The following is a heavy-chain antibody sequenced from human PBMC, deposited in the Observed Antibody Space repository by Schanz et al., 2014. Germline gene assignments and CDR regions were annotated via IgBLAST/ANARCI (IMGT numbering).Heavy chain of an antibody. CDR2: IKSKADGGTT. J-gene: IGHJ5*02. V-gene: IGHV3-15*01. CDR3: STTPNFYASENYSWFDP. Sequence: EVQLLESGGGLVKPGGSLRLSCAASGFTFSNAWMSWVRQAPGKGLEWVARIKSKADGGTTDYPAPVKGRFIISRDDSSNTLYMQMSGLKPEDTAVYYCSTTPNFYASENYSWFDPWGQGTRVTVSS. CDR1: GFTFSNAW. D-gene: IGHD3-10*01.